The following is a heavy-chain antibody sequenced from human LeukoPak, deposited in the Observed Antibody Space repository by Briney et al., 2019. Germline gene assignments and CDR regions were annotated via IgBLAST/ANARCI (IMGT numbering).Heavy chain of an antibody. CDR2: IYTSGST. V-gene: IGHV4-4*07. J-gene: IGHJ6*03. CDR1: GGSISSYY. CDR3: ARDGYSNYAKGYYYYYMDV. D-gene: IGHD4-11*01. Sequence: SETLSLTCTVSGGSISSYYWSWIRQPAGKGLEWIGRIYTSGSTNYNPSLKSRVTMSVDTSKNQFSLKLSSVTAADTAVYYCARDGYSNYAKGYYYYYMDVWGKGTTVTVSS.